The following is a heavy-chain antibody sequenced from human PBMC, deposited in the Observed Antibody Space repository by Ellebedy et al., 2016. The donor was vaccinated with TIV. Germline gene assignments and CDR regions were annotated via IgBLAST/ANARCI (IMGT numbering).Heavy chain of an antibody. CDR1: GFTFSSYG. D-gene: IGHD4-23*01. Sequence: GESLKISXAASGFTFSSYGMHWVRQAPGKGLEWVAVIWYDGSNKYYADSVKGRFTMSRDNSKSTVYLEMNSLRPEDTATYYCARSAGTVVSRPLDNWGQGTLVTVSA. V-gene: IGHV3-33*01. J-gene: IGHJ4*02. CDR2: IWYDGSNK. CDR3: ARSAGTVVSRPLDN.